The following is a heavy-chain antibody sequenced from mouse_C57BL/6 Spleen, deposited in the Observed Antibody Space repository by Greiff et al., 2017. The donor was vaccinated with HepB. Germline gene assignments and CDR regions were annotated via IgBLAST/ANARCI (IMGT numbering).Heavy chain of an antibody. CDR2: IHPNSGST. D-gene: IGHD6-5*01. Sequence: QVQLQQPGAELVKPGASVKLSCKASGYTFTSYWMHWVKQRPGQGLEWIGMIHPNSGSTNYNEKFKSKATLTVDKSSSTAYMQLGSLTSEDSAVYYCASPYDYYAMDYWGQGTSVTVSS. CDR3: ASPYDYYAMDY. CDR1: GYTFTSYW. V-gene: IGHV1-64*01. J-gene: IGHJ4*01.